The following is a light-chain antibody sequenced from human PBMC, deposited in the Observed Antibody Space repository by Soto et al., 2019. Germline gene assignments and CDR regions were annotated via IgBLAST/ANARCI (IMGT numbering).Light chain of an antibody. J-gene: IGKJ1*01. Sequence: IMLTQSPGTLSLSPGESATLSFRVSQSVRSSYLAWYQRRPGQAPRLLIYGASSRANGIPDRFSGGGSGTDFALTISRLEPEDFAVYYCQQYGSSPGTFGQGTKVDI. V-gene: IGKV3-20*01. CDR2: GAS. CDR1: QSVRSSY. CDR3: QQYGSSPGT.